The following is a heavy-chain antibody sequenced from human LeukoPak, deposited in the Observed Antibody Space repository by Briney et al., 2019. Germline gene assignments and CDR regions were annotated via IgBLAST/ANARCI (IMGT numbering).Heavy chain of an antibody. V-gene: IGHV3-74*01. CDR3: ARGIAAAGTYLPFDYYYYGMDV. D-gene: IGHD6-13*01. Sequence: GGSLRLSCAASGFTFSSYGMHWVHQAPGKGLVWVSRINSDGSSTSYADSVKGRFTISRDNAKNTLYLQMNSLRAEDTAVYYCARGIAAAGTYLPFDYYYYGMDVWGQGTTVTVSS. CDR1: GFTFSSYG. CDR2: INSDGSST. J-gene: IGHJ6*02.